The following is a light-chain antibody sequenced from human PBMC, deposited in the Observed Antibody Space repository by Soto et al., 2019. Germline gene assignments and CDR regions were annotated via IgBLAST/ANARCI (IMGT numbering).Light chain of an antibody. CDR1: QSIVNY. CDR3: QQSFSTPPS. CDR2: GAS. J-gene: IGKJ2*01. V-gene: IGKV1-39*01. Sequence: IQMTQSPSSLSTSVGDRVTITCRSNQSIVNYLNWYQHKPGRAPKLLISGASTLQNAVPSRFSGSGSGTDFVLTISTLQAEDFVTYYCQQSFSTPPSFGQGTKLEIK.